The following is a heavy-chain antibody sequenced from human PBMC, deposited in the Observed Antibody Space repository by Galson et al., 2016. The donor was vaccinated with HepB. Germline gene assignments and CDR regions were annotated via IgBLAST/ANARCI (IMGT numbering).Heavy chain of an antibody. V-gene: IGHV5-51*01. J-gene: IGHJ6*02. D-gene: IGHD1-1*01. CDR2: MFPGDSDT. CDR3: ARSARLEDGNSYYYYGLDV. Sequence: SGAEVKKPGESLKISCKGSGYSFTRYWIAWVRQMPGKGLEWMGTMFPGDSDTRYSPSFEGQVTISADTSISTAYLQWSSLKASDSAMYYWARSARLEDGNSYYYYGLDVWGQGTTVTVSS. CDR1: GYSFTRYW.